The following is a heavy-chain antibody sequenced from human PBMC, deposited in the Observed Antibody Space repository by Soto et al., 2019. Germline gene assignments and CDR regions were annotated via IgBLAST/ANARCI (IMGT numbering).Heavy chain of an antibody. J-gene: IGHJ3*02. Sequence: GASVKVSCKASGYTFTSYDINWVRQATGQGLEWMGGFDPEDGETIYAQKFQGRVTMTEDTSTDTAYMELSSLRSEDTAVYYCATGDRIFDIWGQGTMVTVSS. CDR1: GYTFTSYD. V-gene: IGHV1-24*01. CDR3: ATGDRIFDI. CDR2: FDPEDGET.